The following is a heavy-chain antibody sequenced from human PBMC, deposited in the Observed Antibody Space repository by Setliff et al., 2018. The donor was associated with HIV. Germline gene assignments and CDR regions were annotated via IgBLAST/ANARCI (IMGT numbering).Heavy chain of an antibody. CDR3: ARGDYCDSSGDAFDN. CDR2: IYISGST. CDR1: GYSISSGYY. Sequence: PSETLSLTCAVSGYSISSGYYWGWIRQSAGKGLEWIGRIYISGSTNYNPSLKSRVTISLDTSRNQFSLKLNSVTAADTAVYYCARGDYCDSSGDAFDNWGQGTKVTVSS. V-gene: IGHV4-38-2*01. D-gene: IGHD3-22*01. J-gene: IGHJ3*02.